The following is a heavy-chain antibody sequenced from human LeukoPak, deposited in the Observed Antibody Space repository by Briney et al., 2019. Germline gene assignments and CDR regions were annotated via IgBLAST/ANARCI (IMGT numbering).Heavy chain of an antibody. V-gene: IGHV4-34*01. D-gene: IGHD6-13*01. CDR1: GGSFSGYY. CDR3: ARRRLSSSWSPRPYNWFDP. CDR2: INHSGST. J-gene: IGHJ5*02. Sequence: PSETLSLTCAVYGGSFSGYYWSWIRQPPGKGLKWIGEINHSGSTNYNPSLKSRVTISVDTSKNQLSLKLSSVTAADTAVYYCARRRLSSSWSPRPYNWFDPWGQGTLVTVSS.